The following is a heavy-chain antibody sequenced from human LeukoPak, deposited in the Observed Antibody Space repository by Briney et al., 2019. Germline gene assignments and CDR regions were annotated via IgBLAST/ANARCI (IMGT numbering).Heavy chain of an antibody. V-gene: IGHV3-23*01. D-gene: IGHD4-23*01. J-gene: IGHJ4*02. CDR2: LPIGGDSK. CDR3: LKGVGAVGQGRLDY. Sequence: GGSLRLSCAPSGFPFRSQAMRWASQAPGKGLEYVSGLPIGGDSKLYADSVKGRVTISRDNSKNTLYLQLNGLSAEDTAVYHCLKGVGAVGQGRLDYWGQGSRVTVSS. CDR1: GFPFRSQA.